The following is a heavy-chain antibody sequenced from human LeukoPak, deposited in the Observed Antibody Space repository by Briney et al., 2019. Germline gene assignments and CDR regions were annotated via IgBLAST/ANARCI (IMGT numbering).Heavy chain of an antibody. D-gene: IGHD3-22*01. CDR1: GFTFSSYA. Sequence: GGPLRLSCAASGFTFSSYAMSWVRQAPGKGLVWVARLNGDVSDPTYADSVKGRFTISGDNAKNTLYLQMNSLRAEDTAVYYCAKGYDTTYYFYYFMDVWGKGTTVTISS. CDR2: LNGDVSDP. J-gene: IGHJ6*03. CDR3: AKGYDTTYYFYYFMDV. V-gene: IGHV3-74*01.